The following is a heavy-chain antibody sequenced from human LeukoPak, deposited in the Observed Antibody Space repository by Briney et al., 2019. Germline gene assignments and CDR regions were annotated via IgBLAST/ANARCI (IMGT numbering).Heavy chain of an antibody. Sequence: RYTHTRYVISPMHPPTRQSPEWLAWLRPYYGNTHYAQKLQGRLTMTTDTSTSTAYMELRSLRSDYTAVYSCASGRNYGPKLPFDYCGQGTLVTVSS. D-gene: IGHD1-7*01. J-gene: IGHJ4*02. V-gene: IGHV1-18*04. CDR1: RYTHTRYV. CDR3: ASGRNYGPKLPFDY. CDR2: LRPYYGNT.